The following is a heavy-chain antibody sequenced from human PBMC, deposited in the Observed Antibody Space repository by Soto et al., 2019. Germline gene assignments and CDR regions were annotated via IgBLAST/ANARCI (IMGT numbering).Heavy chain of an antibody. CDR3: AREGIVATIDY. J-gene: IGHJ4*02. V-gene: IGHV4-34*01. CDR2: INHSGST. D-gene: IGHD5-12*01. Sequence: PSETLSLTCAVYGGSFSGYYWSWIRQPPGKGLEWIGEINHSGSTNYNPSLKSRVTISVDTSKNQFSLKLSSVTAADTAVYYCAREGIVATIDYWGQGTLVTVSS. CDR1: GGSFSGYY.